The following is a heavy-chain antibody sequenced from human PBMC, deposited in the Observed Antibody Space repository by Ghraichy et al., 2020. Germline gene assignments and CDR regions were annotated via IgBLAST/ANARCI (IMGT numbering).Heavy chain of an antibody. D-gene: IGHD6-19*01. CDR1: GFTFSSYS. CDR2: ISSSSSYI. J-gene: IGHJ4*02. CDR3: AREGGQWLVPFDY. Sequence: GGSLRLSCAASGFTFSSYSMNWVRQAPGKGLEWVSSISSSSSYIYYADSVKGRFTISRDNAKNSLYLQMNSLRAEDTAVYYCAREGGQWLVPFDYWGQGTLVTVSS. V-gene: IGHV3-21*01.